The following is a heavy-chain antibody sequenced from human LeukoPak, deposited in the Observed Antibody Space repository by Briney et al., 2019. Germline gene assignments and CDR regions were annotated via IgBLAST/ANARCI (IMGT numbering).Heavy chain of an antibody. CDR3: ARHEAGAYFYYFDY. CDR1: GGSISSSSYY. V-gene: IGHV4-39*01. D-gene: IGHD6-19*01. J-gene: IGHJ4*02. Sequence: PSETLSLTCTVSGGSISSSSYYWGWIRQPPGKGLEWIGSIYYSGSTYYNPSLKSRVTISVDTSKNQFSLKLSSVTAADTAVYYCARHEAGAYFYYFDYWGQGTLVTVSS. CDR2: IYYSGST.